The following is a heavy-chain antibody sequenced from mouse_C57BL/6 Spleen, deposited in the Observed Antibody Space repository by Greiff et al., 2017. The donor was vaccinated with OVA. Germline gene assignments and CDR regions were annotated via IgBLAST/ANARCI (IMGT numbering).Heavy chain of an antibody. Sequence: QVQLKQSGAELAKPGASVKLSCKASGYTFTSYWMHWVKQRPGQGLEWIGYINPSSGYTKYNQKVKDKATLTADKSSSTAYMQLSSLTYEDSAVYDCAKNYYGSRGFAYWGQGTLVTVSA. CDR2: INPSSGYT. D-gene: IGHD1-1*01. J-gene: IGHJ3*01. CDR3: AKNYYGSRGFAY. CDR1: GYTFTSYW. V-gene: IGHV1-7*01.